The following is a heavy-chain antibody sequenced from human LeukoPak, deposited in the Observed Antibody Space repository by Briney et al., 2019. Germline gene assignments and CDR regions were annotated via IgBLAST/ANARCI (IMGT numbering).Heavy chain of an antibody. J-gene: IGHJ4*02. Sequence: SETLSLTCTVSGGAIISDNFYWGWVRQPPGKGLEWVGSINYSGTTYYNPSLRSRVSISVDTSRTRFFLTLNSVTAADTAVYYCGRLFDSWGQGILVTVSS. CDR2: INYSGTT. CDR1: GGAIISDNFY. V-gene: IGHV4-39*01. CDR3: GRLFDS.